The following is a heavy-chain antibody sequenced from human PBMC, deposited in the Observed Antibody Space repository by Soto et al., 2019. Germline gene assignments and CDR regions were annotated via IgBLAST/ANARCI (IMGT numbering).Heavy chain of an antibody. J-gene: IGHJ6*02. V-gene: IGHV3-48*03. D-gene: IGHD6-6*01. CDR1: GFTFSSYE. CDR3: ARDSIAAPRWSYYYYGMDV. Sequence: EVQLVESGGGLVQPGGSLRLSCAASGFTFSSYEMNWVHQAPGKGLEWVSDISSSGSTIYYADSVKGRFTISRDNAKNSLYLQMNSLRAEDTAVYYCARDSIAAPRWSYYYYGMDVWGQGTTVTVSS. CDR2: ISSSGSTI.